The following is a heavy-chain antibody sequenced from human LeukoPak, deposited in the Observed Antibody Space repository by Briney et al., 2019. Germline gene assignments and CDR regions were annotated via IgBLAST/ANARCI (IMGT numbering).Heavy chain of an antibody. CDR3: AKDFTYCGGDCYSRDDGVYYGMDV. J-gene: IGHJ6*02. CDR2: ISSNGGST. Sequence: PGGSLRLSCAASGFTFSSYAMHWVRQAPGKGLEYVSAISSNGGSTYYANSVKGRFTISRDNSKNSLYLQMNSLRTEDTALYYCAKDFTYCGGDCYSRDDGVYYGMDVWGQGTTVTVSS. CDR1: GFTFSSYA. D-gene: IGHD2-21*02. V-gene: IGHV3-64*01.